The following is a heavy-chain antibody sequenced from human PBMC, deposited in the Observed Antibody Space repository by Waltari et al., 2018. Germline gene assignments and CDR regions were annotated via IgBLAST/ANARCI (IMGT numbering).Heavy chain of an antibody. CDR1: GGSISSHY. Sequence: QVQRQESGPGLVTPSETLSRTCTVSGGSISSHYWSWIRPPPGKGLEWIGYIYYSGSTNYNPSLKSRVTISVDTSKNQFSLKLSSVTAADTAVYSCARSPLKLGTHYFDYWGQGTLVTVSS. CDR3: ARSPLKLGTHYFDY. V-gene: IGHV4-59*11. CDR2: IYYSGST. D-gene: IGHD7-27*01. J-gene: IGHJ4*02.